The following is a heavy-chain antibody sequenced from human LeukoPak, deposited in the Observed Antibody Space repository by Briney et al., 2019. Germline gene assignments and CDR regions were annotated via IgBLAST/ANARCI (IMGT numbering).Heavy chain of an antibody. J-gene: IGHJ4*02. V-gene: IGHV3-20*01. D-gene: IGHD3-22*01. CDR1: GFTFSSYS. Sequence: RPGGSLRLSCAASGFTFSSYSINWVRHAPGKGLEWVSGISWNGGSTGYADSVKGRFTISRDNAKNSLYLQMNSLRAEDTALYHCARGGYYYDSSGYYRPFDYWGQGTLVTVSS. CDR2: ISWNGGST. CDR3: ARGGYYYDSSGYYRPFDY.